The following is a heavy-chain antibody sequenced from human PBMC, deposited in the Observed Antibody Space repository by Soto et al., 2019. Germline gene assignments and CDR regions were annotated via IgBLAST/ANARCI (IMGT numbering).Heavy chain of an antibody. J-gene: IGHJ4*02. V-gene: IGHV3-33*01. D-gene: IGHD6-19*01. CDR3: ARGARWLDPGGLDY. Sequence: QVQLVESGGGVVQPGRSPRLSCAASGFTFSSYGMHWVRQAPGKGLEWVAVIWYDGSNKYYADSVKGRFTISRDNSKNTLYLQMNSLRAEDTAVYYCARGARWLDPGGLDYWGQGTLVTVSS. CDR2: IWYDGSNK. CDR1: GFTFSSYG.